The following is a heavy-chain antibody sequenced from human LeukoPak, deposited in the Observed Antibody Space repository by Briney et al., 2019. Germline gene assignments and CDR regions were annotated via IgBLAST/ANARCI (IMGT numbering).Heavy chain of an antibody. Sequence: SETLSLTXIVSGYSISSGYYWGWIRQPPGKWLEWIGSIDHSGSTYYNPSLKRRVSISVDTSKNQFSLKLSSVTAADTAVYYCARLLHGVAADAFDIWGQGTKVTVSS. CDR1: GYSISSGYY. D-gene: IGHD6-19*01. CDR2: IDHSGST. V-gene: IGHV4-38-2*02. J-gene: IGHJ3*02. CDR3: ARLLHGVAADAFDI.